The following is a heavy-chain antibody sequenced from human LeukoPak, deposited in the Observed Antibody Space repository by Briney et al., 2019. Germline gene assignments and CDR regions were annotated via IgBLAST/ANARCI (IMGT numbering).Heavy chain of an antibody. Sequence: GGSLRLSCAASGFTFSSYWMSWVRQAPGKGLEWVANIKQDGSEKYYVDSVKGRFTISRDNAKNSLYLQMNSLRAEDTAVYYCARDPYCSGGSCYNPNWFDPWGQGTLVTVSS. D-gene: IGHD2-15*01. CDR1: GFTFSSYW. J-gene: IGHJ5*02. CDR3: ARDPYCSGGSCYNPNWFDP. V-gene: IGHV3-7*01. CDR2: IKQDGSEK.